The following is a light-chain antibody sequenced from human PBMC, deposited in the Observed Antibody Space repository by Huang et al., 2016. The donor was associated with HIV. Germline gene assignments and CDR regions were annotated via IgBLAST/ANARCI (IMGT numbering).Light chain of an antibody. CDR2: GAC. CDR1: QSVINNF. Sequence: EIVLTQSPGTLSLSPGERATLSCRASQSVINNFFAWYQQRTGQAPRLLISGACNSATGIPDRCRGSGSGTAFTLTISSLEPEDFAVYYCQQFGSSPPVTFGQGTRLEIK. J-gene: IGKJ5*01. CDR3: QQFGSSPPVT. V-gene: IGKV3-20*01.